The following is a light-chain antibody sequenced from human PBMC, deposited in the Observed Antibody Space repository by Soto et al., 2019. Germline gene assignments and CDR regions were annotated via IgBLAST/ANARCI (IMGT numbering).Light chain of an antibody. CDR3: CSYAGSYTLV. V-gene: IGLV2-11*01. CDR2: DVT. CDR1: SSDVGGYHY. J-gene: IGLJ3*02. Sequence: QSALTQPRSVSGSPGQSVTISCTGTSSDVGGYHYVSWYQQHPGKAPKLLIYDVTKRPSGVPDRFSGSKSGSTASLTISGVHAEDEADYHCCSYAGSYTLVLGGGTKLTVL.